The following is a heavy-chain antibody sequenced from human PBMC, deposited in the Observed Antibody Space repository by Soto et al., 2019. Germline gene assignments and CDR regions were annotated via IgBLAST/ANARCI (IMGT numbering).Heavy chain of an antibody. J-gene: IGHJ3*02. D-gene: IGHD4-17*01. Sequence: SETLSLTCALSAGSITSTYWWTWVRQAPGKGLQWIGEISHSGITNYKPSLRSRVSMSVDKSNNEFSLSLTSVTAADTAVYYCARHGHGDYVAAFDIWGQGTMVT. V-gene: IGHV4-4*02. CDR3: ARHGHGDYVAAFDI. CDR1: AGSITSTYW. CDR2: ISHSGIT.